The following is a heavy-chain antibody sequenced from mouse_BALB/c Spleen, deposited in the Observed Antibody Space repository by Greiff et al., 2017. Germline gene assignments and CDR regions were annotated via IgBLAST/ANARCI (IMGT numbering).Heavy chain of an antibody. CDR2: ISSGSSTI. V-gene: IGHV5-17*02. Sequence: EVQLVESGGGLVQPGGSRKLSCAASGFTFSSFGMHWVRQAPEKGLEWVAYISSGSSTIYYADTVKGRFTISRDNPKNTLFLQMTSLRSEDTAMYYCARSPTVVPYYYAMDYWGQGTSVTVSS. J-gene: IGHJ4*01. D-gene: IGHD1-1*01. CDR3: ARSPTVVPYYYAMDY. CDR1: GFTFSSFG.